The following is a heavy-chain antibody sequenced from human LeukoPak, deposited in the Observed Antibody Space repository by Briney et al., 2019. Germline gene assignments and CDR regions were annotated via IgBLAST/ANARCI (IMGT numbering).Heavy chain of an antibody. CDR3: ARFRLGGSSSGGGTRFFDY. V-gene: IGHV1-69*04. J-gene: IGHJ4*02. Sequence: SVKVSCKASGGTFNSYAISWVRQAPGQGLEWMGRIIPILGIANYAHKFQGRVTITADKSTSTAYMDLSSLRSEDTAVYYCARFRLGGSSSGGGTRFFDYWGQGTLVTVSS. CDR2: IIPILGIA. CDR1: GGTFNSYA. D-gene: IGHD6-13*01.